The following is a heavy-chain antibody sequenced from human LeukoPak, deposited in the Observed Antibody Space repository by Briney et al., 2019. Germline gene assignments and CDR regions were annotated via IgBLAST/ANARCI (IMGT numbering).Heavy chain of an antibody. CDR1: GFTFSSYA. V-gene: IGHV3-23*01. Sequence: PGGSLRLSCAGSGFTFSSYAMSWVRQAPGKGLEWVSAISGGGGSTYYADSVKGRFTISRDNSNNMLYLQMSSLRAEDTAVYYCARALTTVTTYLGGYWGQGTLVTVSS. CDR3: ARALTTVTTYLGGY. CDR2: ISGGGGST. J-gene: IGHJ4*02. D-gene: IGHD4-17*01.